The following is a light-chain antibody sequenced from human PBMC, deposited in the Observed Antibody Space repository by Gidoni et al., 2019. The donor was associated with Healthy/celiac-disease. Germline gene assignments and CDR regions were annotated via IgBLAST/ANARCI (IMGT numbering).Light chain of an antibody. V-gene: IGLV2-14*01. CDR1: SSDVGGYNY. CDR2: EVS. J-gene: IGLJ2*01. CDR3: SSYTSSSTLDVV. Sequence: QSALTQPASVSGSPGQSITISCTGTSSDVGGYNYVSWYQQPPGKAPKLMIYEVSTRPSGVSNRFSGSKSGNTASLTISGLQAEDEADYYCSSYTSSSTLDVVFGGGTKLTVL.